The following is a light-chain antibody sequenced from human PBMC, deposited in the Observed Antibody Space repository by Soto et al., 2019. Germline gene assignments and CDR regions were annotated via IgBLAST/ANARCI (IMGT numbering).Light chain of an antibody. J-gene: IGKJ5*01. CDR2: EVS. CDR1: QSLVDSNGNTY. CDR3: QQYTGPPTT. Sequence: DVVMTQSPLSLPVTLGQPASISCRSSQSLVDSNGNTYLNWFQQRPGQSPRRLIYEVSNRDSGVPDRFSGSGSGTDFTLTITRLEPEDSAVYFCQQYTGPPTTFGQGTRLEIK. V-gene: IGKV2-30*01.